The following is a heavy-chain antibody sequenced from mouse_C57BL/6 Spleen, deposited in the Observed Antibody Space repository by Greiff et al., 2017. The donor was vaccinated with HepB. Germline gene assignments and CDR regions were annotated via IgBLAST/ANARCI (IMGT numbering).Heavy chain of an antibody. CDR3: AREDYYGSSYVGY. V-gene: IGHV1-69*01. D-gene: IGHD1-1*01. CDR2: IDPSDSYT. CDR1: GYTFTSYW. J-gene: IGHJ2*01. Sequence: QVQLQQSGAELVMPGASVKLSCKASGYTFTSYWMHWVKQRPGQGLEWIGEIDPSDSYTNYNQKFKGKSTLTVDKSSSTAYMQLSSLTSEDSAVYYCAREDYYGSSYVGYWGQGTTLTVSS.